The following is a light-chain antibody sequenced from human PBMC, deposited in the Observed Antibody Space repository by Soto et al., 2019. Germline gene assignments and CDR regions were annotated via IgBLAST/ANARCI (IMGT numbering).Light chain of an antibody. CDR3: CSYTSTNSRV. Sequence: VLTQPASMSGSPGQSITISCTGTSNDVGGYNYVSWYQQHPGKAPKLMIFEVSNRPSGVSNRFSGSKSGNTASLTISGLQAEDEAYYYCCSYTSTNSRVFGGGTKLTVL. V-gene: IGLV2-14*01. J-gene: IGLJ3*02. CDR2: EVS. CDR1: SNDVGGYNY.